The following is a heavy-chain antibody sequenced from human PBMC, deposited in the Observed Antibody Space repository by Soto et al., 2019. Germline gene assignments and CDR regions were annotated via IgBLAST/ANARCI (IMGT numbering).Heavy chain of an antibody. Sequence: GGSLRLSCAASGFTFSSYWMSWVRQAPGKGLEWVANIKQDGSEKYYVDSVKGRFTISRDNAKNSLYLQMNSLRAEDTAVYYCARAFDYYDSSGYSYFDYWGQGTLVTVSS. CDR3: ARAFDYYDSSGYSYFDY. D-gene: IGHD3-22*01. CDR1: GFTFSSYW. J-gene: IGHJ4*02. V-gene: IGHV3-7*03. CDR2: IKQDGSEK.